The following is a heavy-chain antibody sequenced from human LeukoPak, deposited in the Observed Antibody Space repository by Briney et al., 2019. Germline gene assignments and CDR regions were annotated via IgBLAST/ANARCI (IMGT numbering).Heavy chain of an antibody. CDR3: ARVLVYKSMVHRPLYYYYGMDV. D-gene: IGHD3-10*01. J-gene: IGHJ6*02. CDR2: IIPIFGTA. Sequence: SVKVSCKASGGTFSSYAISWVRQAPGQGLEWMGGIIPIFGTANYAQKFQGRVTITADESTSTAYMELSSLRSEDTAVYYCARVLVYKSMVHRPLYYYYGMDVWGQGTTVTVSS. CDR1: GGTFSSYA. V-gene: IGHV1-69*13.